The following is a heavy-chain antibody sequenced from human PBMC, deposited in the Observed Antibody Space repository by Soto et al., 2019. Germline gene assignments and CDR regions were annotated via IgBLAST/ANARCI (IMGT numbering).Heavy chain of an antibody. CDR1: SDSISRYY. J-gene: IGHJ4*02. CDR2: IYGSGST. Sequence: QVQLQESGPGLVKPSETLSLTCTVSSDSISRYYWSWIWQPPGKGLEWIGYIYGSGSTNYNPSLKSRVTISVDTSKNQFSLELSSVTAADSAVYYCARGNHLGGGFGYDYWGQGTLVTVSS. V-gene: IGHV4-59*01. CDR3: ARGNHLGGGFGYDY. D-gene: IGHD5-18*01.